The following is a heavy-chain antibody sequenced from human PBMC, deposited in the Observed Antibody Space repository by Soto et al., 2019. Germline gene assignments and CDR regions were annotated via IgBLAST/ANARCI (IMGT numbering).Heavy chain of an antibody. Sequence: GGSLRLSCAASGFTFSSYAMHWVRQAPGKRLERMAVISYDGSNKYYADSVKGQFTISRDNSKNTLYLQMNSLRAEDTAVYYCAKDTRTSVVWFDPWGQGTLVTVPS. J-gene: IGHJ5*02. CDR3: AKDTRTSVVWFDP. CDR1: GFTFSSYA. V-gene: IGHV3-30*18. CDR2: ISYDGSNK. D-gene: IGHD1-7*01.